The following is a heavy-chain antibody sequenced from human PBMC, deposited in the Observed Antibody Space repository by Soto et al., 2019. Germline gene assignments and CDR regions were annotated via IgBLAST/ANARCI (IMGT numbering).Heavy chain of an antibody. CDR2: ITDSSDDT. CDR1: GFTFNNYA. CDR3: ARSELRSPDAFDI. J-gene: IGHJ3*02. Sequence: GGSLRLSCAASGFTFNNYAMGWVRQAPGKGLEWVSAITDSSDDTYYVDSVKGRFTISRDNAKNSLYLQMNSLRAEDTAVYYCARSELRSPDAFDIWGQGTMVTVSS. D-gene: IGHD2-21*01. V-gene: IGHV3-23*01.